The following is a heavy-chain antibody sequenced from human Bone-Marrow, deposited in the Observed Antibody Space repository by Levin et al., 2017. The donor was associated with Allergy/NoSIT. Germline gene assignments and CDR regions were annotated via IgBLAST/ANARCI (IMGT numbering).Heavy chain of an antibody. D-gene: IGHD3-3*01. J-gene: IGHJ6*02. Sequence: SCATSGFSFRSFAMHWVRQAPGKGLEWVAIMSYDGRDKFYGDSAKGRFTISRDNSKNTLFLEMNSLRPEDTAVYYCAKDRDMEYYYGLDVWGQGTTVTVSS. V-gene: IGHV3-30*18. CDR1: GFSFRSFA. CDR3: AKDRDMEYYYGLDV. CDR2: MSYDGRDK.